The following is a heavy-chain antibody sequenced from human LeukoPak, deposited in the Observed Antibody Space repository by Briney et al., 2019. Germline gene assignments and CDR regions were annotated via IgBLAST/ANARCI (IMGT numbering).Heavy chain of an antibody. D-gene: IGHD4-23*01. V-gene: IGHV3-21*01. CDR3: ARVISRTTVVTPDAFDI. CDR2: ISSSSSYI. J-gene: IGHJ3*02. Sequence: PGGSLRLSCAASGFTFSSYSMNWVRQAPGKGLEWVSSISSSSSYIYYADSVKGRFTISRDNAKNSLYLQRNSLRAEDTAVYYCARVISRTTVVTPDAFDIWGQGTMVTVSS. CDR1: GFTFSSYS.